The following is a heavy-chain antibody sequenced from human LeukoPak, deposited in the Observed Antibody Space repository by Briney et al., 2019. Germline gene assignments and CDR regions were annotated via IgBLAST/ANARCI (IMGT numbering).Heavy chain of an antibody. Sequence: SQTLSLTYAISGDSVPSNSAAWNWIRQSPWRGLEWLGRTYYRSKWYNDYAVSVKSRITINPDTSKNQFSLQLNSVTPEDTAVYYCARNYDSSGYYYLDAFDIWGPGTMVTVSS. CDR1: GDSVPSNSAA. V-gene: IGHV6-1*01. J-gene: IGHJ3*02. D-gene: IGHD3-22*01. CDR3: ARNYDSSGYYYLDAFDI. CDR2: TYYRSKWYN.